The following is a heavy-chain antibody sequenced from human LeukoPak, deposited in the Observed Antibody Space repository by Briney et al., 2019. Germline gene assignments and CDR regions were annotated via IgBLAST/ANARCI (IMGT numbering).Heavy chain of an antibody. Sequence: PSETLSLTCTVSGGSISSYYWSWIRQPPGKGLEWIGYIYYSGSTNYNPSLKSRVTISVDTSKNQFSLKLSSVTAADTAVYYCARDAYYYDSSGYDFQHWGRGTLVTVSS. D-gene: IGHD3-22*01. CDR2: IYYSGST. V-gene: IGHV4-59*01. CDR3: ARDAYYYDSSGYDFQH. J-gene: IGHJ1*01. CDR1: GGSISSYY.